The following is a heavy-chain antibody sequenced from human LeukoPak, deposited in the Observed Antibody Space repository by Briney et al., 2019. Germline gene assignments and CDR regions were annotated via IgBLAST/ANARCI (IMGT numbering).Heavy chain of an antibody. V-gene: IGHV3-48*02. J-gene: IGHJ4*02. D-gene: IGHD6-19*01. Sequence: PGRSLRLSCAASGFTFSSYSMNWVRQAPGKGLEWVSYITSSSSSIYYADSVKGRFTISRDNAKNSLYLQMNSLRDEDTAVYYCARGGSLAVAPHQYYFDYWGQGTLVTVSS. CDR3: ARGGSLAVAPHQYYFDY. CDR2: ITSSSSSI. CDR1: GFTFSSYS.